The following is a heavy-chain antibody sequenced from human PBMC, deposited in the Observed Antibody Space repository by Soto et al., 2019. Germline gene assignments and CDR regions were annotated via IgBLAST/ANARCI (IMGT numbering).Heavy chain of an antibody. CDR2: IIPIFGTA. Sequence: GASVKVSCKASGGTFSSYAISWVRQAPGQGLEWMGGIIPIFGTANYAQKFQGRVTITADESTSTAYMELSSLRSEDTAVYYCARGPRYCTCGSCYQAYFDCWGQGTLVTVSS. CDR3: ARGPRYCTCGSCYQAYFDC. CDR1: GGTFSSYA. J-gene: IGHJ4*02. D-gene: IGHD2-15*01. V-gene: IGHV1-69*13.